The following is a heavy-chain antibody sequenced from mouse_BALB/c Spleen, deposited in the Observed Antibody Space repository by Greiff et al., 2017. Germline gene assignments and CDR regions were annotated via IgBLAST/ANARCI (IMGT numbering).Heavy chain of an antibody. D-gene: IGHD2-4*01. V-gene: IGHV3-2*02. CDR1: GYSITSDYA. CDR3: ARLCYDYDDFDV. CDR2: ISYSGST. Sequence: DVKLQESGPGLVKPSQSLSLTCTVTGYSITSDYAWNWIRQFPGNKLEWMGYISYSGSTSYNPSLKSRISITRDTSKNQFFLQLNSVTTEDTATYYCARLCYDYDDFDVWGAGTTVTVSS. J-gene: IGHJ1*01.